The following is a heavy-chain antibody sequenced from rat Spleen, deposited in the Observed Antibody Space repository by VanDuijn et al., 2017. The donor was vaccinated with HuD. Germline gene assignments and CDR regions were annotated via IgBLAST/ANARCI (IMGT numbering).Heavy chain of an antibody. Sequence: EVQLVESGGGLVQPGRSLKLSCVASGFTFNDYWMTWVRQAPTAGLEWVANIIYDGTNTYYRDSVKGRFTISRDNAKTTLYLQMDSLRSEDTATYFCARLGGLRNWFAYWGQGTLVTVSS. D-gene: IGHD4-3*01. CDR3: ARLGGLRNWFAY. CDR2: IIYDGTNT. J-gene: IGHJ3*01. V-gene: IGHV5-29*01. CDR1: GFTFNDYW.